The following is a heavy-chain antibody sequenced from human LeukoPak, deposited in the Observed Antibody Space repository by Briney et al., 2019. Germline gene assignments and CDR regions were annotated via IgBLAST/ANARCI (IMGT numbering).Heavy chain of an antibody. CDR3: YASSSVLSPKNYYGMDV. CDR1: GYTFTSYD. Sequence: ASVKVCCKASGYTFTSYDINWVRQATGQGLEWMGWMNPNSGNTGYAQKFQGRVTMTRNTSISTAYMELSSLRSEDTAVYYCYASSSVLSPKNYYGMDVWGQGTTVTVSS. V-gene: IGHV1-8*01. CDR2: MNPNSGNT. D-gene: IGHD6-13*01. J-gene: IGHJ6*02.